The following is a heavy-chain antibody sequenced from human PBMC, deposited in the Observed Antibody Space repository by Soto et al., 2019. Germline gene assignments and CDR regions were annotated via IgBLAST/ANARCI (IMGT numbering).Heavy chain of an antibody. J-gene: IGHJ6*02. Sequence: QVQLVQSGAEVKKPGASVKFSCKAAGYTFTSYDINWVRQATGQGREWMGWRNPNSGNTCSAQKFQGRVTMTRNTAIITAYMELSSLRAEYTAVYDWSRERTSDGMDFWGQGTTVTVSS. CDR2: RNPNSGNT. D-gene: IGHD6-6*01. CDR3: SRERTSDGMDF. V-gene: IGHV1-8*01. CDR1: GYTFTSYD.